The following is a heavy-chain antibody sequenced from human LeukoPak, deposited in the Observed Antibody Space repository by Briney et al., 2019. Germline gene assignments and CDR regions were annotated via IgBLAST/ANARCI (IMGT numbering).Heavy chain of an antibody. V-gene: IGHV7-4-1*02. Sequence: ASVKVSCKASGYTFTSYAMNWVRQAPGQGLEWMGWINTNTGNPTYAQGFTGRFVFSLDTSVSTAYLQISSLKAEDTAVYYCARGALYLENTAYYYYYMDVWGKGTTDTVSS. D-gene: IGHD2-8*01. J-gene: IGHJ6*03. CDR2: INTNTGNP. CDR1: GYTFTSYA. CDR3: ARGALYLENTAYYYYYMDV.